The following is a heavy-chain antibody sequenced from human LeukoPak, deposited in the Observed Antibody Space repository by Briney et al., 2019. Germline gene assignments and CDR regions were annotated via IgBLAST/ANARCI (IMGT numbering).Heavy chain of an antibody. CDR3: ARKRAIAALDY. Sequence: PSETLSLTCAVYGGSFSGYYWSWIRQPPGKGLEWIGEINHSGSTNYNPSLKSRVTISVDTSKNQFSLNLSSVTAADTAVYYCARKRAIAALDYWGQGTLVTVSS. V-gene: IGHV4-34*01. D-gene: IGHD6-6*01. CDR2: INHSGST. J-gene: IGHJ4*02. CDR1: GGSFSGYY.